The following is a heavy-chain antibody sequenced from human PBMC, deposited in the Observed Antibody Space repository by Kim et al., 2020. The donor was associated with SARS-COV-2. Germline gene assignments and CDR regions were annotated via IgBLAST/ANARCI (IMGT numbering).Heavy chain of an antibody. CDR2: INHSGST. J-gene: IGHJ4*02. Sequence: SETLSLTCAVYGGSFSGYYWSWIRQPPGKGLEWIGEINHSGSTNYNPSLKSRVTISVDTSKNQFSLKLSSVTAADTAVYYCARGRGWLQFFDYWGQGTLVTVSS. V-gene: IGHV4-34*01. CDR3: ARGRGWLQFFDY. CDR1: GGSFSGYY. D-gene: IGHD5-12*01.